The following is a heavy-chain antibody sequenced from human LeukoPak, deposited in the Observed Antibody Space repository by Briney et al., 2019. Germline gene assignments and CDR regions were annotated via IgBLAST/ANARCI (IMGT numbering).Heavy chain of an antibody. V-gene: IGHV1-18*01. CDR3: ARVPHYCTNGVCSLDYYYMDV. CDR1: GYTFTSYG. Sequence: GASVKVSCKASGYTFTSYGISWVRQAPGQGLEWMGWISAYNGNTNYAQKLQGRVTMTTDTSTSTAYMELRSLRSDDTAVYYCARVPHYCTNGVCSLDYYYMDVWGKGTTVTVSS. CDR2: ISAYNGNT. J-gene: IGHJ6*03. D-gene: IGHD2-8*01.